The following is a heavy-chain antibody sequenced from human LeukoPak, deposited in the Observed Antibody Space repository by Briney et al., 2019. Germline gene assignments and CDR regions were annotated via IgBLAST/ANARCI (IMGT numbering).Heavy chain of an antibody. Sequence: GGSLRLSCAASGFSFSSYWMSWVRQAPGKGLEWVANINPDGSNMLYVDSVKGRFTISRDNAKNSLYLQMNNLRAENTAVYYCARDQYDYDSSGYYYYFDYWGQGTLVTVSS. CDR2: INPDGSNM. J-gene: IGHJ4*02. V-gene: IGHV3-7*01. CDR1: GFSFSSYW. D-gene: IGHD3-22*01. CDR3: ARDQYDYDSSGYYYYFDY.